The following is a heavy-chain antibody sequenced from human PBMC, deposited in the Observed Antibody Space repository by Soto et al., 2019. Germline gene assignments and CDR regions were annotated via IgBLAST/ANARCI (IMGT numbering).Heavy chain of an antibody. Sequence: PGGSLRLSCAASGFTFSSYGMHWVRQAPGKGLEWVAVIWYDGSNKYYADSVKGRFTISRDNSKNTLYLQMNSLRAEDTAVYYCARGPYIVGATTDFDYWGQGTLVTVSS. J-gene: IGHJ4*02. CDR1: GFTFSSYG. CDR2: IWYDGSNK. D-gene: IGHD1-26*01. V-gene: IGHV3-33*01. CDR3: ARGPYIVGATTDFDY.